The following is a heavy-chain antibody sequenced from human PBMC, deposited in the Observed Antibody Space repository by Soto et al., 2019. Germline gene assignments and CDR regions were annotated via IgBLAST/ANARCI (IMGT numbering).Heavy chain of an antibody. CDR2: ITNDGRST. Sequence: EVQLVESGGGLVQPGESLRLSCAASGFTFSRYWMHWVRQGPGKGLVWVARITNDGRSTGYADSVKGRFTISRDNAKNTLYMQINSRRAEDTAVYYCARDGDVDYPVDYWGQGTLVTVSS. D-gene: IGHD4-17*01. J-gene: IGHJ4*02. CDR1: GFTFSRYW. V-gene: IGHV3-74*01. CDR3: ARDGDVDYPVDY.